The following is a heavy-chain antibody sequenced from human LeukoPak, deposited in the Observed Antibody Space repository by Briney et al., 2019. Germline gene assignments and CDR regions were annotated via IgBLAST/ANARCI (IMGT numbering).Heavy chain of an antibody. CDR3: ARVGYCSSTSCYGYLYYFDY. D-gene: IGHD2-2*01. Sequence: GASVKVSCKASGYTFTSYAMNWVRQAPGQGLEWMGWISAYNGNTNYAQKLQGRVTMTTDTSTSTAYMELSSLRSEDTAVYYCARVGYCSSTSCYGYLYYFDYWGQGTLVTVSS. CDR2: ISAYNGNT. V-gene: IGHV1-18*01. CDR1: GYTFTSYA. J-gene: IGHJ4*02.